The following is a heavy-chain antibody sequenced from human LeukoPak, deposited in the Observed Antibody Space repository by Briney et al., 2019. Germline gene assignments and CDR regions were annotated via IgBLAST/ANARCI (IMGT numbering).Heavy chain of an antibody. CDR3: AGESGGSRPLDH. Sequence: SETLSLTCTVSGDSISSNFWTWIRQPAGKGLEWIGRMYNSGSTHYKPSLKSRVTLSVDTSKNHFSLNLSSVTAADTAVYYCAGESGGSRPLDHWGQGTPVTVSS. V-gene: IGHV4-4*07. J-gene: IGHJ4*02. D-gene: IGHD3-16*01. CDR2: MYNSGST. CDR1: GDSISSNF.